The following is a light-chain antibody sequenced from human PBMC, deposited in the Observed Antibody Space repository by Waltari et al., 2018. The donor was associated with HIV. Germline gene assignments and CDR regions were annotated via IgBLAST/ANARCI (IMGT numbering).Light chain of an antibody. CDR1: QSVSSSY. V-gene: IGKV3D-20*01. CDR3: QQYGSSLHS. CDR2: DAS. J-gene: IGKJ2*03. Sequence: EIVLTQSPATLSLSPGERATLSCGASQSVSSSYVAWYQQKPGLAPRLLIYDASRRATGIPHRFSGSGSGTDFTLTISRLEPEDFTVYYCQQYGSSLHSFGQGTKLEIK.